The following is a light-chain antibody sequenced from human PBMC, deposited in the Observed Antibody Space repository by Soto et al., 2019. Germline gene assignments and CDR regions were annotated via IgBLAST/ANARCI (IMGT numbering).Light chain of an antibody. CDR2: EVT. CDR3: SSYTSRDTRV. V-gene: IGLV2-14*01. Sequence: QSALTQPASMSGSPGQSITISCTGTSSDVGGYNFVSWYQQHPDKAPKLMLYEVTKRTSGVSDRFSGSKSGNTASLTISGLQTEDEADYYCSSYTSRDTRVFGTGTQLTVL. CDR1: SSDVGGYNF. J-gene: IGLJ1*01.